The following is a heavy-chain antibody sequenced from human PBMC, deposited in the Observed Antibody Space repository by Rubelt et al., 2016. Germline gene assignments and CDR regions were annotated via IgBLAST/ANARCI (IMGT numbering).Heavy chain of an antibody. V-gene: IGHV3-48*03. Sequence: EVQLVASGGGLVQPGGSLRLSCAASGFTFSSYEMNWVRQAPGKGLEWVSYISSSGSTIYYADSVKGRFTISRDNAKNSLYLQMNSLRAEDTAVYYCARSDIVATITDYWGQGTLVTVSS. J-gene: IGHJ4*02. CDR3: ARSDIVATITDY. CDR2: ISSSGSTI. CDR1: GFTFSSYE. D-gene: IGHD5-12*01.